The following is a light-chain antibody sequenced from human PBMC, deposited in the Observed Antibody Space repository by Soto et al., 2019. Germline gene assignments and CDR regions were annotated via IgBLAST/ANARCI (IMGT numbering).Light chain of an antibody. CDR1: QTISTY. CDR2: AAS. Sequence: DIQMTQAPSSLSASVGDRVTITCRASQTISTYLNWYQQKPGKAPKLLIYAASSLQSGVPSRFIGSGSGTDFTLTISSLQPEDSASYFCQQTDDFPLTFGGGTKVDI. V-gene: IGKV1-39*01. CDR3: QQTDDFPLT. J-gene: IGKJ4*01.